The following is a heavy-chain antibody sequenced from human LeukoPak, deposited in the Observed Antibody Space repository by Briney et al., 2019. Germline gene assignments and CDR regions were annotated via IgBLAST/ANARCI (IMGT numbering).Heavy chain of an antibody. CDR2: ISSSSGYI. D-gene: IGHD3-3*01. J-gene: IGHJ6*02. Sequence: GGSLRLSCAASGITISTYSMDWVRQAPGKGLEWVSSISSSSGYIYYEDSVQGRFTISRDNAKNSLYLQMNSLRAEDTAVYYCARDTDGFESGYGYYYYHGMDVWGQGTTVTVSS. CDR3: ARDTDGFESGYGYYYYHGMDV. CDR1: GITISTYS. V-gene: IGHV3-21*01.